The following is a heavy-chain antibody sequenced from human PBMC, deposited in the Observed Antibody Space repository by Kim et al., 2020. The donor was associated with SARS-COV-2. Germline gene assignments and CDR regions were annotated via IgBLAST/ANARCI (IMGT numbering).Heavy chain of an antibody. J-gene: IGHJ4*02. CDR2: T. D-gene: IGHD5-12*01. CDR3: TGGGYDPQFDY. Sequence: TTYTPSRKSRVTISVDTAKNQFSLTLGSVTAADTAVYYCTGGGYDPQFDYWGQGTLVTVSS. V-gene: IGHV4-59*09.